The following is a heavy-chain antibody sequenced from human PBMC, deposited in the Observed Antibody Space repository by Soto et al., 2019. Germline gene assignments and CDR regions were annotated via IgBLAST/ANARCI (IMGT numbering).Heavy chain of an antibody. Sequence: GGSLRLSCSASGFTFSSYAMHWVRQAPGKGLEYVSAISSNGGSTYYADSVKGRFTISRDNSKNTLYLQMSSLRAEDTAVYYCVKDLGVAGYSSGWYHSRTGTFDYWGQGTLVTVSS. CDR1: GFTFSSYA. CDR3: VKDLGVAGYSSGWYHSRTGTFDY. D-gene: IGHD6-19*01. J-gene: IGHJ4*02. CDR2: ISSNGGST. V-gene: IGHV3-64D*08.